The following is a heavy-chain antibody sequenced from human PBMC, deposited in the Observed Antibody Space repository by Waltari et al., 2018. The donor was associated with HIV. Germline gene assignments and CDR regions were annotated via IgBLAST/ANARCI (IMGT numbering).Heavy chain of an antibody. CDR3: ARDPRSSGYYGMDV. Sequence: EVQLVVSGGGLIEPGGSLRVSCAASGFTISSNYMSWVRQAPGKGLEWFSVIYSGGSRYYTDSVKGRFIISRDNSKNTVSLHMNSLRAEDTAVYYCARDPRSSGYYGMDVWGQGIKVTVSS. D-gene: IGHD1-26*01. CDR2: IYSGGSR. J-gene: IGHJ6*02. V-gene: IGHV3-53*01. CDR1: GFTISSNY.